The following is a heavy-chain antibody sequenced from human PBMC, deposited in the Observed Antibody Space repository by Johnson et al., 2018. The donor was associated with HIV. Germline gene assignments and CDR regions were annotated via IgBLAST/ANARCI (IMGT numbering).Heavy chain of an antibody. CDR1: GFTFDDYG. CDR2: IKWKGGST. CDR3: ARNRPVSYGYLGAFDF. J-gene: IGHJ3*01. Sequence: EVQLVESGGGVVRPGGSLRLSCAASGFTFDDYGMSWVRQAPGKGLEWVSAIKWKGGSTDYADSVKGRFTISRDTAKKSLYLQRNRLRAEDTAVHYCARNRPVSYGYLGAFDFWGQGTMVTVSS. D-gene: IGHD5-18*01. V-gene: IGHV3-20*04.